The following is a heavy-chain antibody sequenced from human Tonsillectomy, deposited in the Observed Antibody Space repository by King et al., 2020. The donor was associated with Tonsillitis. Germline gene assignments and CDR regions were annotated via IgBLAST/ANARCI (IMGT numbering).Heavy chain of an antibody. J-gene: IGHJ4*02. CDR1: GFTFSSYS. CDR3: ARVGYNNYELDY. Sequence: VQLVESGGGLVQPGGSLRLSCAASGFTFSSYSMNWVRQAPGKGLEWVEKISSSSSTIYYADPVKGRFSISRDNAKNSLYLQMNSLRAEDTAVYYCARVGYNNYELDYWGQGTLVTVSS. CDR2: ISSSSSTI. D-gene: IGHD5-24*01. V-gene: IGHV3-48*01.